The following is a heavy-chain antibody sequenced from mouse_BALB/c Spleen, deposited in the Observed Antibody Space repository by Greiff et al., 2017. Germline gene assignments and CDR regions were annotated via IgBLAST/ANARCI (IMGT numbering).Heavy chain of an antibody. Sequence: VMLVESGGGLVQPGGSLKLSCAASGFDFSRYWMSWVRQAPGKGLEWIGEINPDSSTINYTPSLKDKFIISRDNAKNTLYLQMSKVRSEDTALYYCARQGDYRYDASYYYAMDYWGQGTSVTVPS. CDR3: ARQGDYRYDASYYYAMDY. D-gene: IGHD2-14*01. J-gene: IGHJ4*01. CDR2: INPDSSTI. V-gene: IGHV4-1*02. CDR1: GFDFSRYW.